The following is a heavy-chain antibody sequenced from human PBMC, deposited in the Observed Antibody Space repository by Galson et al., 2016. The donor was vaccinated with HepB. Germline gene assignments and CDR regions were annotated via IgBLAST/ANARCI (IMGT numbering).Heavy chain of an antibody. CDR3: ARDGGSGWFRSFDY. J-gene: IGHJ4*02. V-gene: IGHV1-69*13. D-gene: IGHD6-19*01. Sequence: SVKVSCKASGGTFSSYALSWVRQAPGQGLEWMGGIIPIFGTANYAQKFQGRVTITADEATGTAYMELNSLRSDDTAVYFCARDGGSGWFRSFDYWGQGILVSVSS. CDR1: GGTFSSYA. CDR2: IIPIFGTA.